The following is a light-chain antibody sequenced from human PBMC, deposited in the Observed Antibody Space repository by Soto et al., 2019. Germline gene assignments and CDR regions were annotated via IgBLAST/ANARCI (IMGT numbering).Light chain of an antibody. CDR1: QSISSW. J-gene: IGKJ4*01. Sequence: DIQMNQSPSTLSASVGDRVTITCRASQSISSWLAWYQQKPGKAPKLLIYKASSLESGVPSRFSGSGSGTEFTLSISSLQPDDFATYYCQQYNSYPLTFGGGTKVEIK. V-gene: IGKV1-5*03. CDR3: QQYNSYPLT. CDR2: KAS.